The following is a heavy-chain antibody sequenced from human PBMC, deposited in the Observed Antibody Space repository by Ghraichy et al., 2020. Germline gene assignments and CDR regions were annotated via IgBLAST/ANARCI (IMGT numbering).Heavy chain of an antibody. CDR2: IYYSGST. D-gene: IGHD6-13*01. V-gene: IGHV4-59*01. CDR1: GGSISSYY. Sequence: SETLSLTCTVSGGSISSYYWSWIRQPPGKGLEWIGYIYYSGSTNYNPSLKSRVTISVDTSKNQFSLKLSSVTAADTAVYYCARSVAPPGGSSSGWFDPWGQGTLVTVSS. J-gene: IGHJ5*02. CDR3: ARSVAPPGGSSSGWFDP.